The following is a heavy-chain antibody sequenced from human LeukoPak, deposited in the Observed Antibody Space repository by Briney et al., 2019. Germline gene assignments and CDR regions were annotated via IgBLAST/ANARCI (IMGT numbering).Heavy chain of an antibody. CDR3: ATTSTIFGVYYGMDV. J-gene: IGHJ6*02. CDR2: INSDGSST. V-gene: IGHV3-74*01. CDR1: GFTLSSYW. D-gene: IGHD3-3*01. Sequence: GGSLRLSCAASGFTLSSYWMHWVRHAPGKGLVWVSRINSDGSSTSYADSVKGRFTISTDNAKNTLYLQMNSLRAEDTAVYYCATTSTIFGVYYGMDVWGQGTTVTVSS.